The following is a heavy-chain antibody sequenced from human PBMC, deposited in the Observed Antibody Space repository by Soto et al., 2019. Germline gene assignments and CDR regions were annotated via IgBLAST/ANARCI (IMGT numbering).Heavy chain of an antibody. CDR1: GYSFTGYD. V-gene: IGHV1-8*01. Sequence: QVQLVQSGAEVRKPGASVRVSCKASGYSFTGYDVNWVRQASGQGLEWMGWMNPRSGGTGYAQKSQGRGTMTRDTSINTAYMDLSGLTSQDTAVYDCVKVAELKSGYDHARDVWGQGTTVTVSS. D-gene: IGHD5-12*01. J-gene: IGHJ6*02. CDR2: MNPRSGGT. CDR3: VKVAELKSGYDHARDV.